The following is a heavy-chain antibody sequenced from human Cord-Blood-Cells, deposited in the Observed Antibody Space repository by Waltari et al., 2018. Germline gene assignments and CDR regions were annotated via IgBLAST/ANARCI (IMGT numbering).Heavy chain of an antibody. J-gene: IGHJ5*02. D-gene: IGHD2-21*02. Sequence: QVQLVQSGAEVKKPGASVTVSCKASGYTFTGYYMHWVRQAPGQWLEWMGWINPNSGGTNYAQKFQGRVTMTRDTSISTAYMELSRLRSDDTAVYYCARDPDTYCGGDCHNWFDPWGQGTLVTVSS. CDR2: INPNSGGT. CDR1: GYTFTGYY. CDR3: ARDPDTYCGGDCHNWFDP. V-gene: IGHV1-2*02.